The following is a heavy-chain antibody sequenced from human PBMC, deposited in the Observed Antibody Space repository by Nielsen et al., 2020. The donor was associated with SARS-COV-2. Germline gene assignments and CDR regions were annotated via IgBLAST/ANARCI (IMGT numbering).Heavy chain of an antibody. Sequence: ASVKVSCKASGYTFTSYGISWVRQAPGQGLEWMGWISAYNGNTNYAQKLQGRVTMTTDTSTSTAYMELRSLRSDDTAVYYCARFWDSSGWYEPYDYWGRGTLVTVSS. V-gene: IGHV1-18*01. CDR3: ARFWDSSGWYEPYDY. CDR2: ISAYNGNT. J-gene: IGHJ2*01. D-gene: IGHD6-19*01. CDR1: GYTFTSYG.